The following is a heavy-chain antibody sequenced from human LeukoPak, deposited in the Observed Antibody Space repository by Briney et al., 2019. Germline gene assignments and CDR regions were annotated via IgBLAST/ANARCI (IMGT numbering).Heavy chain of an antibody. V-gene: IGHV1-69*13. Sequence: GASVKVSCKASGVTFSSYAMSWVRQAPGQGLEWMGGIIPMFKTPKYVQKFQDRLTITADESTRTVYMELNRLRSDDTAVYYCARGGGGSVDYWGQGTLITVSS. CDR2: IIPMFKTP. CDR1: GVTFSSYA. J-gene: IGHJ4*02. D-gene: IGHD3-16*01. CDR3: ARGGGGSVDY.